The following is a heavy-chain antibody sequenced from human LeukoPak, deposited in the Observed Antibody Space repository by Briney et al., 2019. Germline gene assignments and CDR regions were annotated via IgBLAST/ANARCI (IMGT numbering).Heavy chain of an antibody. CDR3: ARVGSSWYALNYYYYGMDV. D-gene: IGHD6-13*01. Sequence: SETLSLTCTVSGDSISRYCWSWVRQPPGKGLEWIGYIYTSGSTDYSSSLKSRVTMSVDTSKNQLSMELRFLTAADTAVYYCARVGSSWYALNYYYYGMDVWGQGTTVTVSS. J-gene: IGHJ6*02. CDR2: IYTSGST. V-gene: IGHV4-4*09. CDR1: GDSISRYC.